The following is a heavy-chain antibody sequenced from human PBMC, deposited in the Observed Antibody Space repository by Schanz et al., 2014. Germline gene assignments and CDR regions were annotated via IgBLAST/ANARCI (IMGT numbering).Heavy chain of an antibody. D-gene: IGHD6-25*01. V-gene: IGHV3-48*04. Sequence: EVHLVESGGGLVQPGGSLRLSCAASGFTFSGYSMNWVRRAPGKGLEWISDITGTGTVMYAGSVECRFTISRDNTKNSLILQLNGLRAGDTAVYYCARIAGSVFDYWAQGTLVIDSS. CDR3: ARIAGSVFDY. CDR2: ITGTGTV. CDR1: GFTFSGYS. J-gene: IGHJ4*02.